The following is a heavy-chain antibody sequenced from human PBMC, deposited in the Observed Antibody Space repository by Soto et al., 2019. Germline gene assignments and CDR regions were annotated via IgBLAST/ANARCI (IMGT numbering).Heavy chain of an antibody. CDR1: GDSVSNTHY. V-gene: IGHV4-38-2*01. CDR3: VRNGTSATPSLGKKDYKWFDP. J-gene: IGHJ5*02. CDR2: IYNSGST. D-gene: IGHD3-16*01. Sequence: SETLSLTCAVSGDSVSNTHYWGWIRQPPGKGLEWIGSIYNSGSTHYNPSLKSRVTTSVDTSKNQFSLKLSSVEAADTAVYYCVRNGTSATPSLGKKDYKWFDPWGPGTQVTVSS.